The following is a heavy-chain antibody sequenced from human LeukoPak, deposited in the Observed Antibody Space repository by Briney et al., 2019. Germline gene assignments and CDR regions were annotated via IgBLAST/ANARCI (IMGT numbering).Heavy chain of an antibody. CDR3: LRLVVGASAFDL. Sequence: GRSLRLSCTASGFTFGDYAMSWFRQAPGKGLEWVGFIRSKAYGGTTEYAASVKGRFTISRDDSKSIAYLQMNSLKTEDTAVYYCLRLVVGASAFDLWGQGTMVTVSS. V-gene: IGHV3-49*03. CDR2: IRSKAYGGTT. CDR1: GFTFGDYA. D-gene: IGHD1-26*01. J-gene: IGHJ3*01.